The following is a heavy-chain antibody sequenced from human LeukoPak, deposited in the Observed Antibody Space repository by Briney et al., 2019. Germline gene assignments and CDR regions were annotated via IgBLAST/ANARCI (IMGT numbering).Heavy chain of an antibody. Sequence: PGGSLSLSCAASGFTFSTYAMSWVRQAPGKGLEWVSGISGSGGGTYYADSVKGRFTISRDSSKNTLYLQMNSLRAEDTAVYYCANLGTIRQQPNKPDYWGQGTLVTVSS. CDR1: GFTFSTYA. D-gene: IGHD7-27*01. CDR3: ANLGTIRQQPNKPDY. J-gene: IGHJ4*02. CDR2: ISGSGGGT. V-gene: IGHV3-23*01.